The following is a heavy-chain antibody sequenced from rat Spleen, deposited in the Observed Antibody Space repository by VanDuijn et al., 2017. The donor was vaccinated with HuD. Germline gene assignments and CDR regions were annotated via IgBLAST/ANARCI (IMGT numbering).Heavy chain of an antibody. CDR3: ARWVIYNTPFDY. CDR2: INGAGST. V-gene: IGHV3-3*01. D-gene: IGHD4-1*01. J-gene: IGHJ2*01. Sequence: EVQLQESGPGLVKPSQSLSLTCSVTGYSITSSYRWNWIRKFPGNKLEWMGYINGAGSTNYNPSLKSRISISRDTSKNQFFLQVNSVTTEYTATYSCARWVIYNTPFDYLGRGVMVTVSS. CDR1: GYSITSSYR.